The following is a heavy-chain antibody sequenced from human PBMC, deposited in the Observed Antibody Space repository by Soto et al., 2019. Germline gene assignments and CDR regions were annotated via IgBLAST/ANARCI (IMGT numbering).Heavy chain of an antibody. Sequence: GGSLRLSCAASGFTFSSYGMHWVRQAPGKGLEWVAVISYDGSNKYYADSVKGRFTISRDNSKNTLYLQMNSLRAEDTAVYYCAKDLKQSWQTALDAFDIWGQGTMVTVSS. D-gene: IGHD6-13*01. CDR3: AKDLKQSWQTALDAFDI. CDR1: GFTFSSYG. CDR2: ISYDGSNK. V-gene: IGHV3-30*18. J-gene: IGHJ3*02.